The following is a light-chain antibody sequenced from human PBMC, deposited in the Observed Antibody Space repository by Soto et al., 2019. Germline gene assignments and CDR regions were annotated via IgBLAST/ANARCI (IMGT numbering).Light chain of an antibody. CDR3: QQYGSLPFT. Sequence: EIVLTPSPDTLSLSPGERATLSCRASQSVRSNYLAWYQQKPGQAPRFLIYDASSRATGIPDRFSGSGSGTDFTLTISRLEPEDFAVYYCQQYGSLPFTFVGGTKVDIK. V-gene: IGKV3-20*01. CDR2: DAS. CDR1: QSVRSNY. J-gene: IGKJ4*01.